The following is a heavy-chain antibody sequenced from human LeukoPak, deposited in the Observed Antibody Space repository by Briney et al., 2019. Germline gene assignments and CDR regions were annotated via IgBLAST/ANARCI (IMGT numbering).Heavy chain of an antibody. Sequence: SETLSLTCAVTGNSFSRGYYWGWSRQPPGKGLEWIGSIYRSGSINYNPSLKSRVTISGDPSKNRFSLRVSSVTAADTAVYFCAGQHDTNGYYFYWGQGTLVTVSS. CDR2: IYRSGSI. CDR1: GNSFSRGYY. V-gene: IGHV4-38-2*01. D-gene: IGHD3-22*01. J-gene: IGHJ4*02. CDR3: AGQHDTNGYYFY.